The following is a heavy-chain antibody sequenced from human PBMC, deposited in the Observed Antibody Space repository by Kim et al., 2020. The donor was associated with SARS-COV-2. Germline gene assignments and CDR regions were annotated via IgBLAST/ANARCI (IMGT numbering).Heavy chain of an antibody. CDR2: SRHKPRSYST. CDR1: GFTFSDHY. Sequence: GGSLRLSCVGSGFTFSDHYMDWVRQAPGKGLEWVGRSRHKPRSYSTEYAASVKGRFTISRDDSKNSVYLQMNSLKPGDTAVYYCGRGLVAATVMDVWGQGTTVTVSS. CDR3: GRGLVAATVMDV. V-gene: IGHV3-72*01. J-gene: IGHJ6*02. D-gene: IGHD1-26*01.